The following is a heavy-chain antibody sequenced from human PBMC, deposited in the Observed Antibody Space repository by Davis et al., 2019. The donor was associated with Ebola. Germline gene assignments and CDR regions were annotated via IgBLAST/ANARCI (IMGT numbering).Heavy chain of an antibody. J-gene: IGHJ2*01. CDR3: ARYDSGSYYNVWYFDL. D-gene: IGHD3-10*01. Sequence: SETLSLTCTVSGGSISSGGYYWSWIRQHPGKGLEWIGYIYYSGSTYYNPSLKSRVTISVDTSKNQFSLKLSSVTAADTAVYYCARYDSGSYYNVWYFDLWGRGTLVTVSS. CDR1: GGSISSGGYY. V-gene: IGHV4-31*03. CDR2: IYYSGST.